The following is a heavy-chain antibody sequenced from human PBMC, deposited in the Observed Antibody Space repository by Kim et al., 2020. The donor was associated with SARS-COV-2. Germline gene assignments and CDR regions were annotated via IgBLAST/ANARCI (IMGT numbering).Heavy chain of an antibody. J-gene: IGHJ6*02. D-gene: IGHD3-16*01. Sequence: SETLSLTCAVYGGSFSGYYWSWIRQPPGKGLEWIGEINHSGSTNYNPSLKSRVTISVDTSKNQFSLKLSSVTAADTAVYYCARYCLHYDYVWGRGALGDYYGMDVWGQGTTVTVSS. CDR1: GGSFSGYY. V-gene: IGHV4-34*01. CDR2: INHSGST. CDR3: ARYCLHYDYVWGRGALGDYYGMDV.